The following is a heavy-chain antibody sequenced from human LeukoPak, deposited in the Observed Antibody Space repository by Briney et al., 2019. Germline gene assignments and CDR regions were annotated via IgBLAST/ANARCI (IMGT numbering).Heavy chain of an antibody. D-gene: IGHD5-18*01. CDR1: GGSISSYY. CDR3: AGSSGYSYGYSDY. Sequence: TSETLSLTCTVSGGSISSYYWSWIRQPPGKGLEWIGYIYYSGSTNYNPSLKSRVTISVDTSKNQFSLKLSSVTAADTAVYYCAGSSGYSYGYSDYWGQGTLVTVSS. J-gene: IGHJ4*02. V-gene: IGHV4-59*08. CDR2: IYYSGST.